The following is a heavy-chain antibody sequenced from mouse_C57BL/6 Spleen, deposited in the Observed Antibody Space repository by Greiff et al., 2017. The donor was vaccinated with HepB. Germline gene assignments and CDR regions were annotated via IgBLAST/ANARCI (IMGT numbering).Heavy chain of an antibody. CDR2: IYPGSGST. V-gene: IGHV1-55*01. Sequence: QVQLQQSGAELVKPGASVKMSCKASGYTFTSYWITWVKQRPGQGLEWIGDIYPGSGSTNYNEKFKSKATLTVDTSSSTAYMQLSSLTSEDSAVYYCARADSSGYLFDYWGQGTTLTVSS. CDR3: ARADSSGYLFDY. CDR1: GYTFTSYW. J-gene: IGHJ2*01. D-gene: IGHD3-2*02.